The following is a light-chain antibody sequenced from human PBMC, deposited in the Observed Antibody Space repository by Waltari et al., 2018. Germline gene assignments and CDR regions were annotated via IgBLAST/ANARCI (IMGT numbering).Light chain of an antibody. V-gene: IGKV1-5*03. CDR3: QQYHSYSLT. CDR1: QSISSW. J-gene: IGKJ4*01. CDR2: KAS. Sequence: DIQMPQSPSTLSASVGDRVTITCRASQSISSWLAWYQQKPGKAPKLLIYKASTLESGVPSRFSGSGSGTEFTLTISSLQPDDFATYYCQQYHSYSLTFGGGTKVEIK.